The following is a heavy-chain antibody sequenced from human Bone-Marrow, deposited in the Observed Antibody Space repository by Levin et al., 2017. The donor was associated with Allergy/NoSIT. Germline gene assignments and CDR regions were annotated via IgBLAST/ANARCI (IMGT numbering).Heavy chain of an antibody. CDR2: ISSDSSHI. Sequence: MSGGSLRLSCAASGFTLSIYSMNWVRQAPGRGPEWVSSISSDSSHIYYADSVKGRFTISRDNAKNSLYLQMNSLRAEDTALYYCAREAWFDPWGRGTLVIVSS. CDR3: AREAWFDP. V-gene: IGHV3-21*01. CDR1: GFTLSIYS. J-gene: IGHJ5*02.